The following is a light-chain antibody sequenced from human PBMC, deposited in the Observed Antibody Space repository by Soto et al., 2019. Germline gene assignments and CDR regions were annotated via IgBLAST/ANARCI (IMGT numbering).Light chain of an antibody. CDR1: SSDVGGYNY. J-gene: IGLJ1*01. CDR3: SSYAGSNNWN. Sequence: QSDLTQPPSASGSPGQSVTISCTGTSSDVGGYNYVSWYQQHPGKAPKLMIYEVSKWPSGVPDRFSGSKSGNTASLTVSGLQAEDEADYYCSSYAGSNNWNFGTGTKLTVL. V-gene: IGLV2-8*01. CDR2: EVS.